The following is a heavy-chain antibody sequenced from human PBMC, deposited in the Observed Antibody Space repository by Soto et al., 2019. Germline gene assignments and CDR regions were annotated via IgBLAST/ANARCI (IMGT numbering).Heavy chain of an antibody. Sequence: QVQLLESGGGVVQPGRSLRLSCVASGFTFSTYGMHCVRQAPGKGLEWVAMTWNDGSNKYYADSVKDRFTISRDNYKNTLYLQMNSLRDEDSAVYYCATELNDMQAFDIWGQGTMVTVSS. CDR1: GFTFSTYG. V-gene: IGHV3-33*01. CDR2: TWNDGSNK. D-gene: IGHD1-1*01. CDR3: ATELNDMQAFDI. J-gene: IGHJ3*02.